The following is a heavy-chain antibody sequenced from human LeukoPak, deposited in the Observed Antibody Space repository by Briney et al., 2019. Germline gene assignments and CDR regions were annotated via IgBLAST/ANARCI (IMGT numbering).Heavy chain of an antibody. J-gene: IGHJ5*02. CDR1: GFTFSSHS. CDR3: ARDGEMATITSWFDP. D-gene: IGHD5-24*01. CDR2: ISSTGNTI. Sequence: GGSLRLSCAASGFTFSSHSMNWVRQAPGKGLEWVSYISSTGNTIYYADSVKGRFTISRDNAKNSLYLQMNSLRAEDTAVYFCARDGEMATITSWFDPWGQGTLVTVSS. V-gene: IGHV3-48*04.